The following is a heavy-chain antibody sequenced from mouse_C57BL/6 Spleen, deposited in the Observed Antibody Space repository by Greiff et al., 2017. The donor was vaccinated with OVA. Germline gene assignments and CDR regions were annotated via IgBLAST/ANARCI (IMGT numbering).Heavy chain of an antibody. V-gene: IGHV1-52*01. CDR3: ASTIVTYYAMDY. Sequence: VQLQQPGAELVRPGSSVKLSCKASGYTFTSYWMHWVKQRPIQGLEWIGNIDPSDSETHYNQKFKDKATLTVDKSSSTAYMQLSSLTSEDSAVYYCASTIVTYYAMDYWGQGTSVTVSS. D-gene: IGHD2-5*01. J-gene: IGHJ4*01. CDR1: GYTFTSYW. CDR2: IDPSDSET.